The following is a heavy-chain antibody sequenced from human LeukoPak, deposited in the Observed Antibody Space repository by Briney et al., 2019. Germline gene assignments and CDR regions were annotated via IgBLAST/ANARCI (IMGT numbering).Heavy chain of an antibody. CDR3: ARNPDDYCDGYYCYTSAFDI. D-gene: IGHD3-22*01. Sequence: SETLSLTCSVSGDSIRRYYWSWIRQPAGKGLEWIGRIDSSARTNYNPSLKTRVTMALDTSKNQFSLNLRSVTAADTALYFCARNPDDYCDGYYCYTSAFDIWGQGTMVIVSS. J-gene: IGHJ3*02. CDR1: GDSIRRYY. CDR2: IDSSART. V-gene: IGHV4-4*07.